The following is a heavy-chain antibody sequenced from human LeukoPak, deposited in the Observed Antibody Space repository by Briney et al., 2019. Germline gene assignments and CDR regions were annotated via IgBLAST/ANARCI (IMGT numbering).Heavy chain of an antibody. V-gene: IGHV3-30*18. CDR1: GFTFDDYG. Sequence: GGSLRLSCAASGFTFDDYGMSWVRQAPGKGLEWVAVISYDGSNKYYADSVKGRFTISRDNSKNTLYLQMNSLRAEDTAVYYCAKDVREIVVVVAATRIAVAGTFDYWGQGTLVTVSS. D-gene: IGHD2-15*01. J-gene: IGHJ4*02. CDR3: AKDVREIVVVVAATRIAVAGTFDY. CDR2: ISYDGSNK.